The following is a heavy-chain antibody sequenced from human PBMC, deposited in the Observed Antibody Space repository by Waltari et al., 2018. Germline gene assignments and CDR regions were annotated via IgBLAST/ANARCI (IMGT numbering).Heavy chain of an antibody. CDR1: GYIFTNHW. Sequence: EVQLVQSGAEIKKPGESLRISCQGSGYIFTNHWITWVPQMPGKGLEWMGRSDPSGTYTTYSPSFQGHVTVSADKSISTAYLQWSSLKASDTAIYYCARHAFGNSGWHFFDYWGQGTLVTVSS. J-gene: IGHJ4*02. V-gene: IGHV5-10-1*03. CDR2: SDPSGTYT. D-gene: IGHD6-19*01. CDR3: ARHAFGNSGWHFFDY.